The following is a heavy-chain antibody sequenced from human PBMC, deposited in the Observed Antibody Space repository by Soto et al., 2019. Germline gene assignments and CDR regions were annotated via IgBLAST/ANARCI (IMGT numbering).Heavy chain of an antibody. J-gene: IGHJ6*02. CDR3: ARDSRTPSGGMDV. CDR2: IYYSAST. Sequence: PSETLSLTCTVSGASINSGDYHWTWIRQFPGKGPEWIGGIYYSASTYYNPALVSRLTISLDTSKNQFSLKLTSVTAADTAVYYCARDSRTPSGGMDVWGQGTTVTVSS. V-gene: IGHV4-30-4*01. CDR1: GASINSGDYH.